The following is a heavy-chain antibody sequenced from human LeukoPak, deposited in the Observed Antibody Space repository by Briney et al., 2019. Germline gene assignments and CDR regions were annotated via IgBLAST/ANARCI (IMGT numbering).Heavy chain of an antibody. V-gene: IGHV4-4*07. Sequence: SETLSLTCTVSGGSISSDYRSWIRQPAGKGLEWIGRIFTSGSTNYNPSLKSRVTMSVDTSKNQFSLKLSSVTAADTAVYYCARGGQDYYDSSGYYGPGDYWGQGTLVTVSS. CDR3: ARGGQDYYDSSGYYGPGDY. CDR2: IFTSGST. CDR1: GGSISSDY. D-gene: IGHD3-22*01. J-gene: IGHJ4*02.